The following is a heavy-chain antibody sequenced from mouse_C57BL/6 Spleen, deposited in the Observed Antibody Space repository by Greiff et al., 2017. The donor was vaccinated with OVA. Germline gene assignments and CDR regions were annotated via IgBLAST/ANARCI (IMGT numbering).Heavy chain of an antibody. J-gene: IGHJ4*01. CDR3: ARTGSTDSSSAMDY. CDR1: GFSLTSYG. V-gene: IGHV2-2*01. D-gene: IGHD3-2*02. CDR2: IWSGGST. Sequence: QVQLKQSGPGLVQPSQSLSITCTVSGFSLTSYGVHWVRQSPGKGLEWRGVIWSGGSTDYNAAFISRLSISKDNSKSKVFLKMNSLQADDTAIYYCARTGSTDSSSAMDYWGQGTSVTVSS.